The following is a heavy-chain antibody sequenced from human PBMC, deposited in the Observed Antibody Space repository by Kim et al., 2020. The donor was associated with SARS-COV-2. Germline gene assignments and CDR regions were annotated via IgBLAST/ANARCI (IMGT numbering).Heavy chain of an antibody. D-gene: IGHD3-10*01. J-gene: IGHJ4*02. CDR3: ARDLSGAADY. CDR2: STT. V-gene: IGHV3-74*01. Sequence: STTNYASSVKSRFTIPRNNAENTLDLQMNSLTAEETAVYYCARDLSGAADYWGQGTLVTVSS.